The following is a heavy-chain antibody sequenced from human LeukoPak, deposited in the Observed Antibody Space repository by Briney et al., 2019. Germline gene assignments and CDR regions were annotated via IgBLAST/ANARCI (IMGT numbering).Heavy chain of an antibody. CDR2: ISAYNGNT. J-gene: IGHJ4*02. D-gene: IGHD3-22*01. Sequence: ASVKVSCKASGYTFTSYGISWVRQAPGQGLEWMGWISAYNGNTNYAQKLQGRVTMTTDTSTSTAYMELRSLRPDDTAVYYCARGSTYYYDSSGYYYPRGYFDYWGQGTLVTVSS. CDR1: GYTFTSYG. V-gene: IGHV1-18*01. CDR3: ARGSTYYYDSSGYYYPRGYFDY.